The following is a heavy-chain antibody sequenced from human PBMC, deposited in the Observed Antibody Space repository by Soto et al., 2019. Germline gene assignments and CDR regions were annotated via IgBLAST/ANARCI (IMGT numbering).Heavy chain of an antibody. V-gene: IGHV1-18*04. Sequence: ASVKVSCKASGYTFTSYGISWVRQAPGQGLEWMGWISAYNGNTNYAQKLQGRVTMTTDTSTSTAYMELRSLRSDDTAVYYCARDFGRMIFGVVIFSGYYYYGMDVWGQGTPVTVSS. J-gene: IGHJ6*02. CDR2: ISAYNGNT. CDR3: ARDFGRMIFGVVIFSGYYYYGMDV. D-gene: IGHD3-3*01. CDR1: GYTFTSYG.